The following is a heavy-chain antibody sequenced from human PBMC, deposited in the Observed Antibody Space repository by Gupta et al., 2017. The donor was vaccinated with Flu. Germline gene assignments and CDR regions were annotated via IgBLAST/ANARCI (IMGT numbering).Heavy chain of an antibody. V-gene: IGHV4-59*08. CDR3: ARHEGASHTKEDAFDI. J-gene: IGHJ3*02. Sequence: QVQLYESGPGLVKPWETLSHTCTVSGGTISPHCWGWIRQTPGEGLEWSGDIYYNGHTINNPALKSHATISVDTSKNDISLTLTTVTAADTAVDYCARHEGASHTKEDAFDIWGQGTKVTVSS. CDR1: GGTISPHC. CDR2: IYYNGHT.